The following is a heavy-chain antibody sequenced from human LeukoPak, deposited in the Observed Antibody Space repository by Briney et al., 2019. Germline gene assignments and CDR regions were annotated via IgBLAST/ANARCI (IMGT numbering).Heavy chain of an antibody. J-gene: IGHJ4*02. D-gene: IGHD3-16*01. CDR1: GFSLRTSGVG. CDR3: AHRRGGGLQFDY. CDR2: IYWDGDK. V-gene: IGHV2-5*02. Sequence: SGPTLVNPTQTLTLTCTFSGFSLRTSGVGVGWIRQPPGKALEWLALIYWDGDKRYSPSLKGRLTITKDTSKNQVVLTMTNMDPVDTATYYCAHRRGGGLQFDYWGQGALVTVSS.